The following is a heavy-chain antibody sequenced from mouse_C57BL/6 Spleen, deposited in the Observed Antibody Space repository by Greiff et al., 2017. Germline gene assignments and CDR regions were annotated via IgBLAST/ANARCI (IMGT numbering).Heavy chain of an antibody. CDR2: IDPSDSYT. Sequence: QVQLQQPGAELVKPGASVKLSCKASGYTFTSYWMQWVKQRPGQGLEWIGEIDPSDSYTNYNQKFKGKATLTVDTSSSTAYMQLSSLTSEDSAVYYCVGGGDGFAYWGQGTLVTVSA. V-gene: IGHV1-50*01. CDR3: VGGGDGFAY. CDR1: GYTFTSYW. J-gene: IGHJ3*01. D-gene: IGHD3-3*01.